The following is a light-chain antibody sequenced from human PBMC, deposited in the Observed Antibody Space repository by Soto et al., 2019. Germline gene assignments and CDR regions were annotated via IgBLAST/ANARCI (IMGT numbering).Light chain of an antibody. Sequence: EILLTQSPGTLSWSPGDIATLSCSASQSVSSCLAWYQQKPGKAPKLLIYDASTLKSGVPARFSGSGSGTEFTLTISSLQPDDFAAYYCQQYSSYSRTFGQGTKVDIK. CDR1: QSVSSC. V-gene: IGKV1-5*03. CDR3: QQYSSYSRT. CDR2: DAS. J-gene: IGKJ1*01.